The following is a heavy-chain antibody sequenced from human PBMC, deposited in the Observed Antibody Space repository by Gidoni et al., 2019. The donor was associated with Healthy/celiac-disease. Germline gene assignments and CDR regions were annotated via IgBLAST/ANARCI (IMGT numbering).Heavy chain of an antibody. V-gene: IGHV4-34*01. Sequence: QVQLQQWGAGLLKPSETLSLTCAVYGGSFSGYYWSWIRQPPGKGLEWIGEINHSGSTNYNPSLKSRVTISVDTSKNQFSLKLSSVTAADTAVYYCARGLPAVVTRGYFDYWGQGTLVTVSS. CDR3: ARGLPAVVTRGYFDY. D-gene: IGHD2-15*01. CDR2: INHSGST. J-gene: IGHJ4*02. CDR1: GGSFSGYY.